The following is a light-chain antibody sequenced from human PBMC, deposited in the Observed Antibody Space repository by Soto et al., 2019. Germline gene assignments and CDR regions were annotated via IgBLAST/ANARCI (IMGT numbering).Light chain of an antibody. V-gene: IGLV2-14*01. CDR2: DVT. CDR1: SRDVGSYNY. Sequence: QSALTQPASLSGSPGQSITISCTGTSRDVGSYNYVSWYQQYPGKAPTLMIYDVTNRPSGVSNRFSGSKSGNTASLTISGLRAEEEADYYCSSYTNDSTLGAVFGGGTKLTVL. CDR3: SSYTNDSTLGAV. J-gene: IGLJ2*01.